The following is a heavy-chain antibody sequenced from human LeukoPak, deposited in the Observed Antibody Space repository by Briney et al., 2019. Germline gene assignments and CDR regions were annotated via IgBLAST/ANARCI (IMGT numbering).Heavy chain of an antibody. CDR2: IKSETDGGTT. V-gene: IGHV3-15*01. Sequence: GGSLRLSCAASGFTFNNAWMTWVRQAPGKGLEWVGRIKSETDGGTTDYAAPVKGRFTISRDDSKNTLYLQMNSLKTEDTAVYYCTTDGYDSSGYLFGDWFDPWGQGTLVTVSS. CDR3: TTDGYDSSGYLFGDWFDP. J-gene: IGHJ5*02. CDR1: GFTFNNAW. D-gene: IGHD3-22*01.